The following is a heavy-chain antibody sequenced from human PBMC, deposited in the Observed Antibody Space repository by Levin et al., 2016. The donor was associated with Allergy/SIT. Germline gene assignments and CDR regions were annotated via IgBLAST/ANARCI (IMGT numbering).Heavy chain of an antibody. CDR3: AADSSSSYYYYYYMDV. D-gene: IGHD6-6*01. CDR2: ISSSSSTI. V-gene: IGHV3-48*02. Sequence: GGSLRLSCAASGFTFSSYSMNWVRQAPGKGLEWVSYISSSSSTIYYADSVKGRFTISRDNAKNSLYLQMNSLRDEDTAVYYCAADSSSSYYYYYYMDVWGKGTTVTVSS. CDR1: GFTFSSYS. J-gene: IGHJ6*03.